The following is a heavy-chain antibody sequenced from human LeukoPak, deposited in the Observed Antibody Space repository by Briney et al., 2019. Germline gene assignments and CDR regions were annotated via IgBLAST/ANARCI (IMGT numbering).Heavy chain of an antibody. D-gene: IGHD2-21*01. CDR2: IYTSGST. V-gene: IGHV4-4*07. CDR3: ARSDYCGGDCYVSH. Sequence: PSETLSLTCTVSGGSISSYYWSWIRQPAGKGLEWIGRIYTSGSTNYNPSLKSRVTISVDSSKNQFSLRLTSVTAADTAVYYCARSDYCGGDCYVSHWGQGTLVTVSS. CDR1: GGSISSYY. J-gene: IGHJ1*01.